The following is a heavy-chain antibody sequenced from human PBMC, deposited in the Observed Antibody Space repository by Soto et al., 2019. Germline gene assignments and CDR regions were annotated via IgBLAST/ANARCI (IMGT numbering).Heavy chain of an antibody. CDR1: GYTFTSYD. Sequence: QVQLVQSGAEVKKPGASVKVSCKASGYTFTSYDINWVRQATGQGLEWMGWMNPNSGNAGYAQKFQGRVTMTRNTSISTAYMELSSLRSEDTAVYYCARARRAFARTHWDYWGQGTLVTVSS. CDR2: MNPNSGNA. J-gene: IGHJ4*02. CDR3: ARARRAFARTHWDY. V-gene: IGHV1-8*01. D-gene: IGHD1-1*01.